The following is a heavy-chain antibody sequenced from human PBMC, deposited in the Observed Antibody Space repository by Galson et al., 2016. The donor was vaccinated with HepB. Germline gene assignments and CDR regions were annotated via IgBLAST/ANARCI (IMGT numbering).Heavy chain of an antibody. D-gene: IGHD3-10*01. V-gene: IGHV4-31*03. CDR1: GGSISSGGYY. Sequence: TLSLTCTVSGGSISSGGYYWSWIRQHPRKGLEWIGYIYYSGATYYNSSLKSRVTISVDTSKNQFSLKLSSVTAADTAVYYCARDVLLFGELTYYFDSWGQGTLVTVSS. CDR3: ARDVLLFGELTYYFDS. J-gene: IGHJ4*02. CDR2: IYYSGAT.